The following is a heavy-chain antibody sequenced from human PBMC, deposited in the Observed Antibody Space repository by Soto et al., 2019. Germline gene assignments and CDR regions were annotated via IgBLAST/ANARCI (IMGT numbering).Heavy chain of an antibody. Sequence: ASVEVSCKASGYTFTSYDINWVRQATGQGLERMGWMNPNSGNTGYAQKFQGRVTMTRNTSISTAYMELSSLRSEDTAVYYCGRSYSGSRRYAFDIWGQGTMVTVSS. CDR2: MNPNSGNT. D-gene: IGHD5-12*01. CDR1: GYTFTSYD. V-gene: IGHV1-8*01. J-gene: IGHJ3*02. CDR3: GRSYSGSRRYAFDI.